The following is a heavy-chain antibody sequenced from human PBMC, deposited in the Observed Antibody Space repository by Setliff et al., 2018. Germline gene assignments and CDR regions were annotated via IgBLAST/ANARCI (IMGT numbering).Heavy chain of an antibody. CDR3: ARAGRAVVNAFDI. V-gene: IGHV1-8*01. J-gene: IGHJ3*02. CDR2: MNPNSGNT. CDR1: GYTFTSYD. Sequence: ASVKVSCKASGYTFTSYDINWVRQATGQGLEWMGWMNPNSGNTGYAQKFQGRVTMTRNTSISTAYIELSSLRSEDTAVYYCARAGRAVVNAFDIWGQGTMVTVSS. D-gene: IGHD2-15*01.